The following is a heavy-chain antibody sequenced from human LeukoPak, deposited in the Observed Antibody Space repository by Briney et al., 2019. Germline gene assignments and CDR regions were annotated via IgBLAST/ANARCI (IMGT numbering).Heavy chain of an antibody. CDR1: GYTFTGYY. CDR3: ARNKAFADTAMVIFDY. D-gene: IGHD5-18*01. V-gene: IGHV1-2*02. CDR2: INPNSGGT. Sequence: ASVKVSCKASGYTFTGYYMHWVRQAPGQGLEWMGWINPNSGGTNYAQKFQGRVTMTRDTSISTAYMELSRLRSDDTAVYYCARNKAFADTAMVIFDYWGQGTLVTVSS. J-gene: IGHJ4*02.